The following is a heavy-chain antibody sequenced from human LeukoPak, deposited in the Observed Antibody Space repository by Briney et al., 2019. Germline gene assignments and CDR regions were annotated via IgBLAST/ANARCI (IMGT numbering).Heavy chain of an antibody. V-gene: IGHV4-39*02. J-gene: IGHJ4*02. CDR1: GGSISSSSYY. CDR2: IYYSGST. CDR3: ARDDTAMAKNFDY. D-gene: IGHD5-18*01. Sequence: SETLSLTCTVSGGSISSSSYYWGWIRQPPGKGLEWIGSIYYSGSTYYNPSLKSRVTISVGTSKNQFSLKLSSVTAADTAVYYCARDDTAMAKNFDYWGQGTLVTVSS.